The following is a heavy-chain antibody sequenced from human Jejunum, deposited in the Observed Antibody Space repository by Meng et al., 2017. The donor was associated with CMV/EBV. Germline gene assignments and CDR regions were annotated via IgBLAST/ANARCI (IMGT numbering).Heavy chain of an antibody. CDR2: IGSSAGYT. Sequence: AASGFPFSNYAMSWVRHAPGKGLEWVSSIGSSAGYTYYADSVKGRFTISRDNSKNTLYLQINSLKVEDTAVYYCAKGGGTITTWFDSWGQGTLVTVSS. D-gene: IGHD2-15*01. CDR3: AKGGGTITTWFDS. CDR1: GFPFSNYA. J-gene: IGHJ5*01. V-gene: IGHV3-23*01.